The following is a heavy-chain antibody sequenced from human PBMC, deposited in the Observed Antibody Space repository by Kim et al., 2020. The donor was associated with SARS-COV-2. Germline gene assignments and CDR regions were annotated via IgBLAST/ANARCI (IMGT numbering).Heavy chain of an antibody. D-gene: IGHD3-10*01. Sequence: SETLSLTCAVYGGSFSGYYWCWIRQPPGKGLGWVGEINHSGSTNSNPSLKIRVTISVDTSKNQFSLKLSSVTAAGTAVYYCAGGGKGLWFGEFRREFDYWGQGTLVTVSS. CDR3: AGGGKGLWFGEFRREFDY. J-gene: IGHJ4*02. CDR2: INHSGST. V-gene: IGHV4-34*01. CDR1: GGSFSGYY.